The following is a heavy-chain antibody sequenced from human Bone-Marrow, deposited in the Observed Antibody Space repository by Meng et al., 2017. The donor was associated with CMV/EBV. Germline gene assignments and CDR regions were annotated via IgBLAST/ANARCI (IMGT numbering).Heavy chain of an antibody. CDR2: IYYSGST. CDR3: ARQDLRPSMVVTPPGAFDI. Sequence: GSLRLSCTVTGGYISSSSYYWGWIRQPPGKGLEWIGSIYYSGSTYYNPSLKSRVTISVDTSKNQFSLKLSSVTAADTAVYYCARQDLRPSMVVTPPGAFDIWGQGTMVTVSS. CDR1: GGYISSSSYY. V-gene: IGHV4-39*01. J-gene: IGHJ3*02. D-gene: IGHD4-23*01.